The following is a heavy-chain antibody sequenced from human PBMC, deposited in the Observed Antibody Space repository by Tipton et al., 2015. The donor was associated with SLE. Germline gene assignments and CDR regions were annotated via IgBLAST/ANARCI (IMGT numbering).Heavy chain of an antibody. J-gene: IGHJ4*02. D-gene: IGHD3-22*01. CDR1: GGSIRSSTYY. Sequence: TLSLTCTVPGGSIRSSTYYWGWIRQPPGKGLEWIGSLDYSGSTYYNPSLKSRINISVDTSKNQFSLKLSSVTAADTAVYYCARAVGDTSGYLDYWGLGTLVTVSS. CDR2: LDYSGST. V-gene: IGHV4-39*07. CDR3: ARAVGDTSGYLDY.